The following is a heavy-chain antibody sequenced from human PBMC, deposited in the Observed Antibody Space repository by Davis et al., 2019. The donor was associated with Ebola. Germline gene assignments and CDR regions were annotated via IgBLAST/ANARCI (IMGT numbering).Heavy chain of an antibody. V-gene: IGHV4-59*11. CDR1: GVSISTHY. Sequence: PSETLSLTCTVSGVSISTHYWSWIRQPPGKRLEWIGSIYYTGGAYYNSSLNSRVTISVDTSKNQFSLKLSSVTAADTAMYYCSERGSSVWGQGTLVTVSS. D-gene: IGHD3-10*01. J-gene: IGHJ4*02. CDR3: SERGSSV. CDR2: IYYTGGA.